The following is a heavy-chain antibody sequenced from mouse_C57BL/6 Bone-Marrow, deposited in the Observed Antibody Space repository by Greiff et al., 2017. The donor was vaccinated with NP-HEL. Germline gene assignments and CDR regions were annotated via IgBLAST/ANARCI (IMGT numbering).Heavy chain of an antibody. CDR2: ISDGGSYT. CDR1: GFTFSSYA. D-gene: IGHD2-1*01. Sequence: EVQRVESGGGLVKPGGSLKLSCAASGFTFSSYAMSWVRQTPEKRLEWVATISDGGSYTYYPDNVKGRFTISRDNAKNNLYLQMSHLKSEDTAMYYCAREGGNYYYYFDYGGQGTTLTVSS. V-gene: IGHV5-4*01. J-gene: IGHJ2*01. CDR3: AREGGNYYYYFDY.